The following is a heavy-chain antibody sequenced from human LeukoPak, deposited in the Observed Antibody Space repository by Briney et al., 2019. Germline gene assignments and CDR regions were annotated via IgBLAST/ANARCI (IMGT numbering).Heavy chain of an antibody. CDR2: ISVYNGNT. CDR1: GYTFTSYG. J-gene: IGHJ4*02. D-gene: IGHD3-16*01. Sequence: ASVKVSCKASGYTFTSYGISWVRQAPGQGREWMGWISVYNGNTNYAQKLQGRVTMTTDTSTSTAYMELRSLRSDDTAVYYCARDIMAYDYVWGSYWDYFDYWGQGTLVTVSS. V-gene: IGHV1-18*01. CDR3: ARDIMAYDYVWGSYWDYFDY.